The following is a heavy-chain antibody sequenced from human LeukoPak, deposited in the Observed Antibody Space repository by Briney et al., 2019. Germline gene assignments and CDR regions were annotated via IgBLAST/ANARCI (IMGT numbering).Heavy chain of an antibody. CDR1: GFTLSSYG. V-gene: IGHV3-30*02. J-gene: IGHJ4*02. CDR3: ARHLSGVTGYTYGRGIDY. Sequence: GGSLRLSCAASGFTLSSYGMHWARQAPGKGLEWVAFIRYDGSNKYYADSVKGRFTISRDNSKNTLYLQMKSLRAEDTAVYYCARHLSGVTGYTYGRGIDYWGQGTLVTVSS. CDR2: IRYDGSNK. D-gene: IGHD5-18*01.